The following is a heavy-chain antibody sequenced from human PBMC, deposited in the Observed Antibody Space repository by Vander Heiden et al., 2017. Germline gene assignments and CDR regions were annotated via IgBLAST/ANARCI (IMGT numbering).Heavy chain of an antibody. CDR2: ISGSGGST. D-gene: IGHD2-15*01. CDR3: AKDVGPGDY. J-gene: IGHJ4*02. Sequence: EVQLLESGGGVVQPGGSLRLSCAGSGFTFSSYAMSWVRQVTGKGLWWVSAISGSGGSTYYADSVKGRFTISRDNSKNTLYLQMNSLRAEDTAVYYCAKDVGPGDYWGQGTLVTVSS. V-gene: IGHV3-23*01. CDR1: GFTFSSYA.